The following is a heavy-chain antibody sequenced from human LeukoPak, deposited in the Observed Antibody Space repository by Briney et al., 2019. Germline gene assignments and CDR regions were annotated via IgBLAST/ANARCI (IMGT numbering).Heavy chain of an antibody. V-gene: IGHV4-39*07. J-gene: IGHJ4*02. CDR1: GGSISSSSYY. CDR3: ARLQQLLLLDY. CDR2: INHSGST. Sequence: PSETLSLTCTVSGGSISSSSYYWSWIRQPPGKGLEWIGEINHSGSTNYNPSLKSRVTISVDTSKNQFSLKLSSVTAADTAVYYCARLQQLLLLDYWGQGTLVTVSS. D-gene: IGHD2-15*01.